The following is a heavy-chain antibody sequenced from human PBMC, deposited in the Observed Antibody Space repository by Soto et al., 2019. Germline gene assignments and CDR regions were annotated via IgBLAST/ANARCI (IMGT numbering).Heavy chain of an antibody. D-gene: IGHD6-6*01. CDR1: GYIFTSHY. V-gene: IGHV1-46*01. CDR2: INPTGGST. CDR3: ARKYSSSSPSDS. Sequence: ASVKVSCKASGYIFTSHYMHWVRQAPGQGPEWMGVINPTGGSTSYAQKFQGRVTMTRDTSTSTVYMELSSLRSEDTAVYYCARKYSSSSPSDSWGQGTLVTVSS. J-gene: IGHJ4*02.